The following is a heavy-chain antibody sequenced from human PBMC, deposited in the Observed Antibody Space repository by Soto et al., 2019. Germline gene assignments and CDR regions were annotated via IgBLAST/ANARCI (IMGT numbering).Heavy chain of an antibody. D-gene: IGHD1-26*01. Sequence: PGGSLRLSCAASGFTFSSYAMSWVRQAPGKGLEWVSVVTGSGSSTYYADSVKGRFTISRDNSKNTLYLQMNSLRAEDTAVYYCAKEWEPGPFDYWGQGTLVTVSS. CDR1: GFTFSSYA. CDR3: AKEWEPGPFDY. J-gene: IGHJ4*02. CDR2: VTGSGSST. V-gene: IGHV3-23*01.